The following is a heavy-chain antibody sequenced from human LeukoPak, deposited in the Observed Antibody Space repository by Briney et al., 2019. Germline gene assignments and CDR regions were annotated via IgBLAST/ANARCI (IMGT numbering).Heavy chain of an antibody. CDR3: ARHGSGYYFFDY. CDR2: IFYSGST. CDR1: GGSIRSFY. J-gene: IGHJ4*02. Sequence: SETLFLTCTVSGGSIRSFYWSWIRQPPGKGLEWIGSIFYSGSTNYNPSLKSRVTISVDTSKNQFSLKLSSVTAADTAVYYCARHGSGYYFFDYWGQGTLVTVSS. V-gene: IGHV4-59*08. D-gene: IGHD3-3*01.